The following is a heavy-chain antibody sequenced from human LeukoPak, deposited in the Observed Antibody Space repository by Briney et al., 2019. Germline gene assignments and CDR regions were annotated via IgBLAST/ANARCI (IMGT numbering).Heavy chain of an antibody. CDR2: VIPNLGTT. CDR3: ATTNDGGGYQWGDFFDF. Sequence: SVKVSCKASGGTSNSHAISWVRQAPGQGLEWMGRVIPNLGTTNRAQNFQDRVTLTADKSTNTAYRELTSLTSDDTAVYYCATTNDGGGYQWGDFFDFWGQGTLVTVSS. V-gene: IGHV1-69*04. D-gene: IGHD3-22*01. J-gene: IGHJ4*02. CDR1: GGTSNSHA.